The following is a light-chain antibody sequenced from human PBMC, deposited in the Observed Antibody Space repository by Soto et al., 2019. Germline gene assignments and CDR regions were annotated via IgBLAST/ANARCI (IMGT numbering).Light chain of an antibody. CDR3: QQYNNWPPWT. CDR1: QSVSSN. J-gene: IGKJ1*01. Sequence: EIVMTQSPATLSVSPGERATLSCRASQSVSSNLAWYQQKPGQAPRLLIYGASTRATGIPARFSGSGSGTEFTLXISSLQSEDFAVYYCQQYNNWPPWTXGXG. V-gene: IGKV3-15*01. CDR2: GAS.